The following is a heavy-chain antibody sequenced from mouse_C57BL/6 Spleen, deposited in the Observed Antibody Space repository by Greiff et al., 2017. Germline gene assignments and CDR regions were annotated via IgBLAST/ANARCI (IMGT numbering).Heavy chain of an antibody. CDR2: INPYNGGT. CDR1: GYTFTDYY. CDR3: ARARYYGSSINWYFDV. Sequence: EVKLVESGPVLVKPGASVKMSCKASGYTFTDYYMNWVKQSHGKSLEWIGVINPYNGGTSYNQKFKGKATLTVDKSSSTAYMELNSLTSEDSAVYYCARARYYGSSINWYFDVWGTGTTVTVSS. D-gene: IGHD1-1*01. V-gene: IGHV1-19*01. J-gene: IGHJ1*03.